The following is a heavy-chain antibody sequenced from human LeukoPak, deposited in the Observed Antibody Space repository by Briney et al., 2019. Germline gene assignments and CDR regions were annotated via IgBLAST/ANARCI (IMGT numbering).Heavy chain of an antibody. Sequence: GGSLRLSCAASGFTFSSYAMHWVREAPGEGRECGSAISYEGSKKYYADSVKGRFTISRDNSKNTLYLQMNSLRAEDTAVYYCAREGSYCSSTSCYKWGFGYWGQGTLVTVSS. CDR1: GFTFSSYA. CDR2: ISYEGSKK. V-gene: IGHV3-30*01. J-gene: IGHJ4*02. D-gene: IGHD2-2*02. CDR3: AREGSYCSSTSCYKWGFGY.